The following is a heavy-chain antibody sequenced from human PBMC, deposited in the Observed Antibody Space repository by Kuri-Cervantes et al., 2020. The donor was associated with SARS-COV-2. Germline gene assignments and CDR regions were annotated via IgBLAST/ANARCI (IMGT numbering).Heavy chain of an antibody. D-gene: IGHD6-19*01. CDR1: GFTFSSYS. V-gene: IGHV3-21*01. J-gene: IGHJ4*02. Sequence: GGSLRLSCAASGFTFSSYSMNWVRQAPGKGLEWVSSISSSSSYIYYADSVKGRFTISRDNAKNSLYLQMSSLRAEDTAVYYCARDKGGYSSGSFDYWGQGTLVTVSS. CDR2: ISSSSSYI. CDR3: ARDKGGYSSGSFDY.